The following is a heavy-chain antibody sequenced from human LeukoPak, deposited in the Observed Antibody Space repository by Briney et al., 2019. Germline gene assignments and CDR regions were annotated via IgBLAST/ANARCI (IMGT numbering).Heavy chain of an antibody. V-gene: IGHV4-4*02. CDR3: ARHTRPGYSGYENAFDI. CDR2: VHKTGKT. Sequence: TSETLSLTCALSTVSGSSGNWWSWVRQPPGKGLEWIGEVHKTGKTNYNPSLKTRVTISIDASKNQLSLELTSVTAADTAVYYCARHTRPGYSGYENAFDIWGQGTMVTVSS. CDR1: TVSGSSGNW. J-gene: IGHJ3*02. D-gene: IGHD5-12*01.